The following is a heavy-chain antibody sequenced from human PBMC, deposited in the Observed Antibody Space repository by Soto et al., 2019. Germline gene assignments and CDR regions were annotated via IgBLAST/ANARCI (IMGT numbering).Heavy chain of an antibody. CDR3: AREALFGKLVALDR. CDR2: IRAYNDDT. V-gene: IGHV1-18*01. CDR1: GYTFTAYD. Sequence: ASVKVSCKTSGYTFTAYDIYWVRQAPGQGLEWMGWIRAYNDDTNYAQKFQTRVTMTTDKSTDTAYMDLRSLTSDDTAIYYCAREALFGKLVALDRWGQGTLVTVSS. D-gene: IGHD6-6*01. J-gene: IGHJ4*02.